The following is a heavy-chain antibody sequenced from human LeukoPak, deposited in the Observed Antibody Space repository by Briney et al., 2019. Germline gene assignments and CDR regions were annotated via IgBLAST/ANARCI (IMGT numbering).Heavy chain of an antibody. CDR3: AIMHGYYDGSGYWVQ. Sequence: PGGSLRLSCAASGFTFGSYAMSWVRQAPGKGLEWVSFISPSGDRTSNADSVEGRFTISRVNPRNTLYLQMNSLRDEDTAVYYCAIMHGYYDGSGYWVQWGQGTLVTVSS. J-gene: IGHJ4*02. CDR1: GFTFGSYA. CDR2: ISPSGDRT. V-gene: IGHV3-23*01. D-gene: IGHD3-22*01.